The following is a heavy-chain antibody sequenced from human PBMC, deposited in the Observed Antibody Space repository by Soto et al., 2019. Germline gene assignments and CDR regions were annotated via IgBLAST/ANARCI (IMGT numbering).Heavy chain of an antibody. CDR1: GFTFSSYS. J-gene: IGHJ4*02. V-gene: IGHV3-21*01. Sequence: GGSLRLSCAASGFTFSSYSMNWVRQAPGKGLEWVSSISSSSSYIYYADSVKGRFTISRDNAKNSLYLQMNSLRAEDTAVYYCAREMRITMVRGVQLPNPLDYWGQGTLVTVSS. CDR3: AREMRITMVRGVQLPNPLDY. D-gene: IGHD3-10*01. CDR2: ISSSSSYI.